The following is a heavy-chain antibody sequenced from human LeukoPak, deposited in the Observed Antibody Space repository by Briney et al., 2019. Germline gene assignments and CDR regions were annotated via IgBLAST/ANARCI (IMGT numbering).Heavy chain of an antibody. CDR1: GFTFTNYV. D-gene: IGHD1-1*01. Sequence: GGSLRLSCEASGFTFTNYVMDWVRQAPGKGLEWVSAVRGGGTNTYYADSVKGRFTISRENSKNTLYLQMNSLRAEDTAVYYCARDERAAFDSWGQGTLVTVSS. CDR2: VRGGGTNT. CDR3: ARDERAAFDS. V-gene: IGHV3-23*01. J-gene: IGHJ4*02.